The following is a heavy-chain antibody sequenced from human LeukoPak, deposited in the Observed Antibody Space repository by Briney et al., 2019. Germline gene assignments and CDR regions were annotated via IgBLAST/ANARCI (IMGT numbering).Heavy chain of an antibody. V-gene: IGHV4-59*01. CDR3: ASSPDSYGYAFDI. CDR2: IYYSGST. CDR1: GGSISSYY. J-gene: IGHJ3*02. D-gene: IGHD5-18*01. Sequence: PSETLSLTCTVSGGSISSYYWSWIRRPPGKGLEWIGYIYYSGSTNYNPSLKSRVTISVDTSKNQFSLKLSSVTAADTAVYYCASSPDSYGYAFDIWGQGTMVTVSS.